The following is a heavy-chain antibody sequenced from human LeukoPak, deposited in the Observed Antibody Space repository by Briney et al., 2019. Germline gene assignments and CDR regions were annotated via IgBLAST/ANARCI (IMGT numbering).Heavy chain of an antibody. D-gene: IGHD4-17*01. J-gene: IGHJ5*02. CDR3: ARSGDYLNWFDP. V-gene: IGHV1-2*02. CDR1: GYTFTGYY. Sequence: ASVTVSCKASGYTFTGYYMHWVRQAPGQGLEWMGWINPNSGGTNYAQKFQGRVTMTRDTSISTAYMELSRLRSDDTAVYYCARSGDYLNWFDPWGQGTLVTVSS. CDR2: INPNSGGT.